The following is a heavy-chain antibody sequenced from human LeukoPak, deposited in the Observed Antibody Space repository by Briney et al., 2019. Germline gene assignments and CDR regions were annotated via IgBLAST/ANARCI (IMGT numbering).Heavy chain of an antibody. J-gene: IGHJ4*02. Sequence: GGSLRLSCVVSGFTFSNYEMAWVRQAPGMGLEWISYISNSGDTIRYADAVKGRFAISRDNAKNSVSLQMNSLRGDDTGLYFCAGGPQYSGNYGDWGQGALVTVSS. CDR3: AGGPQYSGNYGD. V-gene: IGHV3-48*03. CDR1: GFTFSNYE. CDR2: ISNSGDTI. D-gene: IGHD1-26*01.